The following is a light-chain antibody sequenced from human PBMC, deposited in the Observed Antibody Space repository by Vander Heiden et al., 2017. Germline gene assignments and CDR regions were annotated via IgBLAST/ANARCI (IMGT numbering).Light chain of an antibody. J-gene: IGKJ1*01. CDR3: QQYNNRPWT. CDR2: GGS. V-gene: IGKV3-15*01. CDR1: QSVSSN. Sequence: EIVMTQSPATLSVSPGERATLSCRASQSVSSNLAWYPQKPGQAPRLLISGGSTRATGFPARFSGSGSGTEFTLTISSLQSEDFAVYYCQQYNNRPWTFGQGTKVEIK.